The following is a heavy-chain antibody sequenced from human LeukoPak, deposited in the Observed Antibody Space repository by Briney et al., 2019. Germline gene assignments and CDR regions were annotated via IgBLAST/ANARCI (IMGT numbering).Heavy chain of an antibody. D-gene: IGHD6-13*01. CDR3: ARGGGYTSSWYLEAFDI. CDR1: GFTFSDYY. CDR2: ISNSGNTI. V-gene: IGHV3-11*04. J-gene: IGHJ3*02. Sequence: GGSLRLSCAASGFTFSDYYMSWIRQAPEKGLEWVSYISNSGNTIYYPDSVKGRFAISRDNAKNSLYLQMSSLRAEDTAVYYCARGGGYTSSWYLEAFDIWGQGTMVTVSS.